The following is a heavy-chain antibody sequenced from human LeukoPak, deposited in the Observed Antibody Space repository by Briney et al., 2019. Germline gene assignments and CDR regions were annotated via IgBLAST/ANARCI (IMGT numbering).Heavy chain of an antibody. CDR2: IYYSGST. D-gene: IGHD3-3*01. V-gene: IGHV4-30-4*08. Sequence: SETLSLTCTVSGGSISSGDYYWSWIRQPPGKGLEWIGYIYYSGSTYYNPSLKSRVTISVDTSKNQFSLKLRSVTAADTAVYYCARFFGEITIFGVVTYNWFDPWGQGTLVTVSS. CDR1: GGSISSGDYY. CDR3: ARFFGEITIFGVVTYNWFDP. J-gene: IGHJ5*02.